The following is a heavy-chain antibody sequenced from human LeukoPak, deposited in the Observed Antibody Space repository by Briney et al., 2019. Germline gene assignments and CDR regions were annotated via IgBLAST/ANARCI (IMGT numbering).Heavy chain of an antibody. CDR2: ISLNGGSV. CDR1: GFTFGNYA. D-gene: IGHD6-13*01. J-gene: IGHJ4*02. CDR3: AKSRSGSWYALSY. V-gene: IGHV3-9*03. Sequence: PGRCLRLSCAASGFTFGNYAMDSVRQAPGKGLEWVLGISLNGGSVGYAESVKGRFTISRASAKNSLYLQMNSLRAECMALYYCAKSRSGSWYALSYWGQETLVTVSP.